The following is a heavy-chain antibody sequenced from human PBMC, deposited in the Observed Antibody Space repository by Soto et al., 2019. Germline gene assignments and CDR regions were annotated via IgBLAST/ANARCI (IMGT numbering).Heavy chain of an antibody. CDR2: INHSGST. Sequence: SETLSLTCAVYGGSFSGYYWSWIRQPPGKGLEWIGEINHSGSTNYNPSLKSRVTISVDTSKNQFSLKLSSVTAADTAVYYCARGRAVVTAITDYFDYWGQGTLVTVS. V-gene: IGHV4-34*01. CDR3: ARGRAVVTAITDYFDY. CDR1: GGSFSGYY. J-gene: IGHJ4*02. D-gene: IGHD2-21*02.